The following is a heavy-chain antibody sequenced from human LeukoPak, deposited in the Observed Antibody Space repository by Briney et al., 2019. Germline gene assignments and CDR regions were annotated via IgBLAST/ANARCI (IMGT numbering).Heavy chain of an antibody. CDR1: GFNFYNFW. CDR3: VRVSGSRSSGLFDS. D-gene: IGHD2-15*01. Sequence: GGSLRLSCATSGFNFYNFWMTWVRQAPGKGLEWVANIKQDGSDKYYAGSVKGRFTISRDNAKNSLSLQMNSLRVDDTAVYYCVRVSGSRSSGLFDSWGQGTLVSVSS. V-gene: IGHV3-7*01. J-gene: IGHJ4*02. CDR2: IKQDGSDK.